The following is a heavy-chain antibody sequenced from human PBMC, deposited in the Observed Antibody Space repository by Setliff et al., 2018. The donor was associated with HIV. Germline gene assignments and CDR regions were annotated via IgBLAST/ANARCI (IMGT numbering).Heavy chain of an antibody. Sequence: PSETLSLTCAVYGGSFSDNYWSWIRQSPGKGLEWIGEINHSGRTEYSPSLRSRVSISVDTSKTQFSLKLSSVTAADTAVYYCARDAPWDSYGLDYWGQGTLVTVSS. D-gene: IGHD5-18*01. CDR1: GGSFSDNY. J-gene: IGHJ4*02. CDR2: INHSGRT. CDR3: ARDAPWDSYGLDY. V-gene: IGHV4-34*01.